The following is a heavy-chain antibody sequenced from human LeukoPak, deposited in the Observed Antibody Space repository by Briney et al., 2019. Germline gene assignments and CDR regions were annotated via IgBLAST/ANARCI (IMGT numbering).Heavy chain of an antibody. D-gene: IGHD5-12*01. CDR3: ARLGQWLLSDY. CDR2: IYHSGST. CDR1: GGSFSGYY. Sequence: SETLSLTCAVYGGSFSGYYWGWIRQPPGKGLEWIGSIYHSGSTYYNPSLKSRVTISVDTSKNQFSLKLSSVTVADTAVYYCARLGQWLLSDYWGQGTLVTVSS. V-gene: IGHV4-38-2*01. J-gene: IGHJ4*02.